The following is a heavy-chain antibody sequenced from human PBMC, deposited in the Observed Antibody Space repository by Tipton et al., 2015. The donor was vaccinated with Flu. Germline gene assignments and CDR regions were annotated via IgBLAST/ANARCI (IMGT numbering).Heavy chain of an antibody. J-gene: IGHJ3*01. V-gene: IGHV5-51*01. CDR1: GQTFSDFW. Sequence: VQLVQSGAEVKKPGESLKISCKLSGQTFSDFWISWVRQMPGKGLEWMGIIYPGDSKTIYRPSFQGLVTISVDKSIDTAYLQWSSLKASDTAMYYCARGDSFGVWGQGTLVIVSS. CDR2: IYPGDSKT. CDR3: ARGDSFGV.